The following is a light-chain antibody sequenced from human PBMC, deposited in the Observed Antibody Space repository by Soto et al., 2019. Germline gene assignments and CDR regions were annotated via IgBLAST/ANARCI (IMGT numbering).Light chain of an antibody. V-gene: IGKV3-20*01. J-gene: IGKJ4*01. CDR2: DVS. Sequence: EIVLTQTPGTLSLSPGERATLSCRASQSVSNSHLAWHQQKPGQAPRLLIFDVSRRAAGIPDRFSGSGSGTDFTLTISRLEPEDCAVYYCQQYDKSPLTFGGGTKVEIK. CDR3: QQYDKSPLT. CDR1: QSVSNSH.